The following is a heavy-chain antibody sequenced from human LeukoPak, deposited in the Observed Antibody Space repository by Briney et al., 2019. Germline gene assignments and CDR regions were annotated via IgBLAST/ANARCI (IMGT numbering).Heavy chain of an antibody. CDR3: ARGIAIAAAGTTAFDI. CDR1: GGSISSYC. V-gene: IGHV4-59*01. J-gene: IGHJ3*02. Sequence: SETLSLTCTVSGGSISSYCWSWIRQPPGKGLEWIGYIYYSGSTNYNPSLKSRVTISVDTSKNQFSLKLSSVTAADTAVYYCARGIAIAAAGTTAFDIWGQGTMVTVSS. CDR2: IYYSGST. D-gene: IGHD6-13*01.